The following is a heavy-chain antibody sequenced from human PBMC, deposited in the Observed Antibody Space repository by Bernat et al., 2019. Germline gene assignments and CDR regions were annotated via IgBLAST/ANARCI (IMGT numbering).Heavy chain of an antibody. Sequence: QVQLVQSGAEVKKPGASVKVSCKAYAYTFTGYYLHWVRQAPGQGLEWMGWINPNSGATDYARKFQGWVTMTRDTSISTAYMELSRVKSDDTAVYYCARALPVKGWDVWGQGTTVIVSS. J-gene: IGHJ6*02. D-gene: IGHD6-19*01. CDR3: ARALPVKGWDV. V-gene: IGHV1-2*04. CDR1: AYTFTGYY. CDR2: INPNSGAT.